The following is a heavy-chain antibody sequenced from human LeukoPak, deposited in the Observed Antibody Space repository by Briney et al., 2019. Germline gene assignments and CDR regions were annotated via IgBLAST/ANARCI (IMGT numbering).Heavy chain of an antibody. J-gene: IGHJ4*02. CDR3: AKDITSRSPINDY. Sequence: GGSLRLSCAASGFTFNSFGMSWVRQAPGKGLEWLSYISSSSSTIYYADSVRGRFTISRDNAKNSLYLQINSLRADDTAVYYCAKDITSRSPINDYWGQGTLVTVSS. CDR2: ISSSSSTI. CDR1: GFTFNSFG. V-gene: IGHV3-48*04. D-gene: IGHD1-1*01.